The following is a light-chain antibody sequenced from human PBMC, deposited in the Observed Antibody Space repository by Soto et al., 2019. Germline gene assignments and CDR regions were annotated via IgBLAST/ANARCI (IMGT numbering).Light chain of an antibody. J-gene: IGKJ2*01. CDR3: QQGHNWPLT. V-gene: IGKV3-15*01. CDR1: RSINTE. Sequence: EIVMPKSPATLPLPPGKGAALSCRAARSINTELAWYQQKPGQPPRLLTYGASTRATGVPARFTGSESGSEFTLTISGLQSEDFAVYYCQQGHNWPLTFGQGTRLEI. CDR2: GAS.